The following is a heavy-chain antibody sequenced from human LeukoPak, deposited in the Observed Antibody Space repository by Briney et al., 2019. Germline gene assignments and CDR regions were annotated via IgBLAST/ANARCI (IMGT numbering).Heavy chain of an antibody. CDR1: GDTFTNYY. J-gene: IGHJ6*02. CDR2: GNPTDSST. CDR3: ARGELWGDVAYYGLDV. V-gene: IGHV1-46*01. D-gene: IGHD3-16*01. Sequence: ASVKVSCKAPGDTFTNYYFHWVRQAPGQGLEWMGIGNPTDSSTIYSQKFQGRVTMTRDTSTSTVNMELSSLRSEDTAVYYCARGELWGDVAYYGLDVWGQATAVTV.